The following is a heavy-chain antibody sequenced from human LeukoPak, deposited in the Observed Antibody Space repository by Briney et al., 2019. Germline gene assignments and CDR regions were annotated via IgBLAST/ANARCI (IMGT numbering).Heavy chain of an antibody. Sequence: GGSLRLSCAASGFIFSNYWMSWVRQAPGKGLEWVANIKEDGSDKYYVDSVKGRFTISRDNAKNSLYLQMNSLRAEDTGIYYCARGMGLDYWGQGTLVTVSS. D-gene: IGHD1-26*01. V-gene: IGHV3-7*01. J-gene: IGHJ4*02. CDR2: IKEDGSDK. CDR1: GFIFSNYW. CDR3: ARGMGLDY.